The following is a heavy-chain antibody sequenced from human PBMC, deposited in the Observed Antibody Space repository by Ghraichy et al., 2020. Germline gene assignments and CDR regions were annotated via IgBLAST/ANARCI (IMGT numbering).Heavy chain of an antibody. CDR2: IYYSGST. D-gene: IGHD2-15*01. J-gene: IGHJ4*02. Sequence: ETLSLTCSVSGGSISTYYWSWIRQPPGKGLEWIGYIYYSGSTKYNPSLKSRLTISVDTSKNQFSLRLGSVTAADTAVYYCARESKLCSGGTCYDNWGQGTLVTVSS. V-gene: IGHV4-59*01. CDR3: ARESKLCSGGTCYDN. CDR1: GGSISTYY.